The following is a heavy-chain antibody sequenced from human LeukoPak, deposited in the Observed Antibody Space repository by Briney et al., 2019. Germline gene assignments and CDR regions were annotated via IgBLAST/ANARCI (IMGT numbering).Heavy chain of an antibody. D-gene: IGHD2-15*01. V-gene: IGHV3-64D*09. CDR2: ISTNGGST. CDR1: GFTFSNYA. Sequence: GGSLRLSCSASGFTFSNYAMHWVRQAPGKGLEYISAISTNGGSTYYADSVKDRFTISRDNSKSTLYLQMSSLRAEDTAVYYCVKVNRYCSGGSCYSAYYYGMDVWGQGTTVTVFS. CDR3: VKVNRYCSGGSCYSAYYYGMDV. J-gene: IGHJ6*02.